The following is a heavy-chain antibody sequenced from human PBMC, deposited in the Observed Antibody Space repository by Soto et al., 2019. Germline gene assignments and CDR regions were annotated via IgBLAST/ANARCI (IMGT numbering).Heavy chain of an antibody. CDR2: IYYSGTT. CDR1: HDCSDSRPY. CDR3: ERDWYRYGYNGGYPDS. Sequence: AVSHDCSDSRPYWDWVRQPPGKGLEWIGSIYYSGTTYYNPSLKSRVTISVDTSNNQFSLKVYSVTAADTAVYYCERDWYRYGYNGGYPDSWGQG. V-gene: IGHV4-38-2*02. D-gene: IGHD6-25*01. J-gene: IGHJ4*02.